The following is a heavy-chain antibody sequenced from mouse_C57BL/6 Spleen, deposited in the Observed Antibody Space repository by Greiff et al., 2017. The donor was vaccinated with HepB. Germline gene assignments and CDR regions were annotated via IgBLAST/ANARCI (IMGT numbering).Heavy chain of an antibody. Sequence: EVQLQQSGPELVKPGASVKIPCKASGYTFTDYNMDWVKQSHGKSLEWIGDINPNNGGTIYNQKFKGKATLTVDKSSSTAYMELRSLTSEDTAVYYCARRGVTTSYYYAMDYWGQGTSVTVSS. J-gene: IGHJ4*01. CDR1: GYTFTDYN. V-gene: IGHV1-18*01. CDR3: ARRGVTTSYYYAMDY. CDR2: INPNNGGT. D-gene: IGHD2-2*01.